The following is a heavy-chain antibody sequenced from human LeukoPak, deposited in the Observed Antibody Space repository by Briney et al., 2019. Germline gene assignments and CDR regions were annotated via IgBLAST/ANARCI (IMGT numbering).Heavy chain of an antibody. Sequence: PSETLSLTCTVSGGSISSYYWSWIRQPPGKGLEWIGYIYYSGSTNYSPSLKSRVTISVDTSKDQFSLKLSSVTAADTAVYHCARGTDYYGSGSYYNRPQYYYYYYYMDVWGKGTTVTISS. J-gene: IGHJ6*03. CDR3: ARGTDYYGSGSYYNRPQYYYYYYYMDV. CDR1: GGSISSYY. D-gene: IGHD3-10*01. CDR2: IYYSGST. V-gene: IGHV4-59*01.